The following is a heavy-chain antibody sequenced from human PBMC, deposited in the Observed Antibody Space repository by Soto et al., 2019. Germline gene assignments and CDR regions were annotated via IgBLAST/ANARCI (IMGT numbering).Heavy chain of an antibody. CDR3: PKDVTPLSSVPDAFDM. Sequence: PGGSLRLSCAAPGFTFSSYGMHWVRQAPGKGLEWVAVISYDGSNKYYADSVKGRFTISRDNSKNTLYLQMNSLRAEDTAVYYCPKDVTPLSSVPDAFDMWGQGTMVTVSS. J-gene: IGHJ3*02. D-gene: IGHD3-22*01. CDR1: GFTFSSYG. CDR2: ISYDGSNK. V-gene: IGHV3-30*18.